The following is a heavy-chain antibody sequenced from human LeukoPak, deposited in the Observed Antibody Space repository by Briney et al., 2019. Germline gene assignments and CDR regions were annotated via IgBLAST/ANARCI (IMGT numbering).Heavy chain of an antibody. D-gene: IGHD6-13*01. CDR3: ARDLGAAAGPVGGGFDY. J-gene: IGHJ4*02. V-gene: IGHV1-46*01. CDR1: GYTFTSYY. Sequence: GASVKVSCKASGYTFTSYYMHWVRQAPGQGLEWMGIINPSGGSTSYAQKFQGRVTMTRDTSTSTVYMELSSLRSEDTAVYYCARDLGAAAGPVGGGFDYWGQGTLVTVSS. CDR2: INPSGGST.